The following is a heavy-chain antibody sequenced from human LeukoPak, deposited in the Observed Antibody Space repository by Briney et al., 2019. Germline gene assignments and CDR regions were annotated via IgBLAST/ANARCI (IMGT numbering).Heavy chain of an antibody. CDR1: GSTFSSSG. J-gene: IGHJ1*01. D-gene: IGHD2-21*02. V-gene: IGHV3-30*18. CDR3: AKPAYCGGDCYSSPFQH. CDR2: VSYDGGKK. Sequence: GGSLRLPCAASGSTFSSSGMHWVRQAPGKGLEWVAFVSYDGGKKYYADSVKGRFTISRDNSKNTLYLQMNSLRAEDTAVYYCAKPAYCGGDCYSSPFQHWGQGTLVTVSS.